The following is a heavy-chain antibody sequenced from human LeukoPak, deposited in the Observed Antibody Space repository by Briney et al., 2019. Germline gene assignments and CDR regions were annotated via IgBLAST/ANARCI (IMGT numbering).Heavy chain of an antibody. CDR2: IYYSGST. Sequence: PETLSLTCTVSGGSISSYYWSWIPQPPGKGLEWLGYIYYSGSTNYNPSLKSRVTISVDTSKNQFSLKLSSVTAADTAVYYCARDLRVLAAWPLIDAFDIWGQGTMVTVSS. CDR1: GGSISSYY. D-gene: IGHD2-15*01. J-gene: IGHJ3*02. CDR3: ARDLRVLAAWPLIDAFDI. V-gene: IGHV4-59*01.